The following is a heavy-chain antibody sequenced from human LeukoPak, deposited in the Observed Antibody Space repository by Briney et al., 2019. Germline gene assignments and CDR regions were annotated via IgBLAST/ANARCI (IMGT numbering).Heavy chain of an antibody. J-gene: IGHJ3*01. CDR2: ISNFDGDT. CDR1: GRLFSSYC. Sequence: ASVKVSCKASGRLFSSYCIAWVRQAPGEGLEWLGWISNFDGDTKVAENLQGRVTLTTDTSTSTAYMELRSLKSDDTAVYYCVRARGCCNCLLTDGFDSWGQGTKVTVSS. V-gene: IGHV1-18*01. CDR3: VRARGCCNCLLTDGFDS. D-gene: IGHD2-15*01.